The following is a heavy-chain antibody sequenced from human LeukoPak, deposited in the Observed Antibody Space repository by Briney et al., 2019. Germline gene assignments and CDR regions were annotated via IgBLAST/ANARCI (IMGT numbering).Heavy chain of an antibody. D-gene: IGHD6-19*01. V-gene: IGHV1-8*01. CDR1: GYTFTSYD. Sequence: ASVKVPCKASGYTFTSYDINWVRQATGQGLEWMGWMNPNSGNTGYAQKFQGRVTMTRNTSISTAYMELSSLRSEDTAVYYCARGTRQWLVRYYDWGQGTLVTVSS. CDR3: ARGTRQWLVRYYD. J-gene: IGHJ4*02. CDR2: MNPNSGNT.